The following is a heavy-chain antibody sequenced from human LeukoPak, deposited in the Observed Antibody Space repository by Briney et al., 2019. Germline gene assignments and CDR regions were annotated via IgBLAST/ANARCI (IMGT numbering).Heavy chain of an antibody. Sequence: GGSLRLSCAASGFTFSSYAMSWVRQAPGKGLGWDLAISGSGASTSYADSVKGRFTISRDNSKNTLYLQMDSLRAEDTARYYCAKQKGYCSGGSCYCSDYWGQGTLVTVSS. J-gene: IGHJ4*02. CDR3: AKQKGYCSGGSCYCSDY. CDR2: ISGSGAST. D-gene: IGHD2-15*01. CDR1: GFTFSSYA. V-gene: IGHV3-23*01.